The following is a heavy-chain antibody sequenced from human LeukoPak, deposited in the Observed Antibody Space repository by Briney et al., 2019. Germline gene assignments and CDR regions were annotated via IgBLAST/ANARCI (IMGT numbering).Heavy chain of an antibody. Sequence: GGSLRLSCAASGFPFSSFSMNWVRQAPGKGLEWVSSISSSGDYKYYADSMRGRFTIPRDNAKNSLSLQMNNLRAEDAAVYYCARDDYYFWGQGTLVTVSS. V-gene: IGHV3-21*01. D-gene: IGHD2-21*02. CDR2: ISSSGDYK. J-gene: IGHJ4*02. CDR1: GFPFSSFS. CDR3: ARDDYYF.